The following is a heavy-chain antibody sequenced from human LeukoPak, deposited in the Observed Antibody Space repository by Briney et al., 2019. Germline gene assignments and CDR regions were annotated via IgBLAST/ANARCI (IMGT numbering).Heavy chain of an antibody. J-gene: IGHJ4*02. CDR1: GGSFSGYY. Sequence: SETLSLTCAVYGGSFSGYYWSWIRQPPGKGLEWIGEINHSGSTNYSPSLKSRVTISVDTSKNQFSLKLSSVTAADTAVYYCARDPSDTAMATGYFDYWGQGTLVTVSS. V-gene: IGHV4-34*01. D-gene: IGHD5-18*01. CDR3: ARDPSDTAMATGYFDY. CDR2: INHSGST.